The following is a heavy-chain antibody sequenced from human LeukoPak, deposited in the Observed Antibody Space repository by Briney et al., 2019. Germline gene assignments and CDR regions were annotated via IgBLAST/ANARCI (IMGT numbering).Heavy chain of an antibody. CDR3: ASAWTFDY. V-gene: IGHV5-51*01. CDR1: VYSFTNYL. Sequence: GESLKISSKGSVYSFTNYLIGCVRQMPGKGLEWMGIINPGDSDARYSPSFQGQATISADKSISTAYLQCSSLKASDTAIYYSASAWTFDYWGQGTLVTVSS. D-gene: IGHD3/OR15-3a*01. J-gene: IGHJ4*02. CDR2: INPGDSDA.